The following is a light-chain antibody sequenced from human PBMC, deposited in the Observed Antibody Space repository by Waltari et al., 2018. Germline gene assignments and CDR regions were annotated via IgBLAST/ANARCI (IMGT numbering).Light chain of an antibody. CDR2: KAS. J-gene: IGKJ2*03. V-gene: IGKV1-5*03. Sequence: DIQITQSPSTLSASVGDTITITCRASPSISNYLAWYQQKPGKAPKLLIYKASSSGSGVPSRFSGSGSGTEFTLTISSLQPDDFATYYCQQYNTYSSFGQGTKLEIK. CDR3: QQYNTYSS. CDR1: PSISNY.